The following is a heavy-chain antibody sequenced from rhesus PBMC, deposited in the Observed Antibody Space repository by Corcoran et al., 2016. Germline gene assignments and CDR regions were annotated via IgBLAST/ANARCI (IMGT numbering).Heavy chain of an antibody. CDR3: ARDAGRNWSDYYSRFDY. CDR2: ITDTGST. Sequence: QVQLQESGPGLVKPSETLSLTCAVSGYSISSGYYWSWIRQPPGKGLEWIGYITDTGSTSYNPSLQSRFTISRDTSKNQFSLKLSSVTAADTAVYYCARDAGRNWSDYYSRFDYWGQGVLVTVSS. V-gene: IGHV4-122*02. D-gene: IGHD3-22*01. J-gene: IGHJ4*01. CDR1: GYSISSGYY.